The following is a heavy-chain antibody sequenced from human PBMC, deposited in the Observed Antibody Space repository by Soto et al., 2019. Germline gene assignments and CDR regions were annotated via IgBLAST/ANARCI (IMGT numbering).Heavy chain of an antibody. J-gene: IGHJ4*01. V-gene: IGHV4-59*01. CDR2: IFHSGNA. Sequence: ETLWLTCTVSGGSIRNVYRSWIRQAPGKGLEWIGFIFHSGNAKYNPSLKSRVTISVDTSKNQFSLSLDSVTAADKAVYFCAREQAHTLQFDYWGQGTLVTAS. CDR1: GGSIRNVY. D-gene: IGHD2-15*01. CDR3: AREQAHTLQFDY.